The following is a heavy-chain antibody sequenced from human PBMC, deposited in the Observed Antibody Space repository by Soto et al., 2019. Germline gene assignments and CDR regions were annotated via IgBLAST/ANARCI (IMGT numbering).Heavy chain of an antibody. CDR3: ARYSGKYQGPIDY. CDR1: GFTFSTYW. Sequence: EVQLVESGGGLVQPGGSLRLSCAASGFTFSTYWMHWIRQVPGKGLEWVSRINSDASHTYYADSVKGRFTISRDNAKNTLHLEMNSLRAEDTAVYFCARYSGKYQGPIDYWGQGTLVTVSS. J-gene: IGHJ4*02. CDR2: INSDASHT. D-gene: IGHD1-26*01. V-gene: IGHV3-74*01.